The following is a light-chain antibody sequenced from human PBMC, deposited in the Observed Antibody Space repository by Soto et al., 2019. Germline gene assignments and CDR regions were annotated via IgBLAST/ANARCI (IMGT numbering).Light chain of an antibody. CDR3: QQLNSYPIFT. V-gene: IGKV1-9*01. CDR1: QGISSY. Sequence: DIQLTQSPSFLSASVGDRVTITCRASQGISSYLAWYQQKPGKAPKLLIYAASTLQSGVPSRFSGSGSGTEFTLTISSLQPEDFATYYRQQLNSYPIFTFGPGTKVDIK. CDR2: AAS. J-gene: IGKJ3*01.